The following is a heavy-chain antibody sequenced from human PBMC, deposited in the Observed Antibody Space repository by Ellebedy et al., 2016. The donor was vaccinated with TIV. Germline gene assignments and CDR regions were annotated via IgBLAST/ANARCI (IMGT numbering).Heavy chain of an antibody. CDR1: GGSITNYH. D-gene: IGHD2-21*02. Sequence: SETLSLTCTVSGGSITNYHWGWIRQPPGEGLEWIGHIHYTGGTTYKSSLRSRLTISVDTSKNQFSLKLSSVTAADTAVYYCARLPNCGGNCHTFDYWGQGTLVTVSS. V-gene: IGHV4-59*08. J-gene: IGHJ4*02. CDR2: IHYTGGT. CDR3: ARLPNCGGNCHTFDY.